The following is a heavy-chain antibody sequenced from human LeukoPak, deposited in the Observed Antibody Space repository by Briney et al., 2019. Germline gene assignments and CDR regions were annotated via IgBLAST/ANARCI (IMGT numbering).Heavy chain of an antibody. J-gene: IGHJ4*02. Sequence: SETLSLTCTVSAGSISSDSYYWGWIRQPPGKGLEWIGTIYYSGNTYYNPSVKSPLTKSVEKAKNPFCLKLRYVTAADTALYYCASTSPKYYYESSGYSSLFDNWGQGTLVTVSS. CDR1: AGSISSDSYY. CDR2: IYYSGNT. V-gene: IGHV4-39*07. D-gene: IGHD3-22*01. CDR3: ASTSPKYYYESSGYSSLFDN.